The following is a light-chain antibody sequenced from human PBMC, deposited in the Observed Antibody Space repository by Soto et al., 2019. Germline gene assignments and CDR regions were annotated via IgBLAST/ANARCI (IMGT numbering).Light chain of an antibody. CDR1: SSNIGINY. Sequence: QSVLTQPPSASGNPGQTVTISCSGSSSNIGINYVYWYQQLPGTAPKLLIYRNSQLPSGIPDRFSGSKSGTSVSLAISGLRSEDEADYYCAAWDDSLGSHAVFGGGTQLTVL. V-gene: IGLV1-47*01. CDR3: AAWDDSLGSHAV. J-gene: IGLJ7*01. CDR2: RNS.